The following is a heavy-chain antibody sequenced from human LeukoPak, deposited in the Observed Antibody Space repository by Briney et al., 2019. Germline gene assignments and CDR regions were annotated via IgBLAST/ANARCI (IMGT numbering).Heavy chain of an antibody. Sequence: GGSLILSCAASGFTFSSYAMSWVRQAPGKGLEWVSAISGSGGSTYYADSVKGRFTISRDSSKNTLYLQMNSLRAEDTAVYYCAKGTRYYYGSGSSHFDYWGQGTLVTVSS. J-gene: IGHJ4*02. CDR1: GFTFSSYA. CDR3: AKGTRYYYGSGSSHFDY. CDR2: ISGSGGST. D-gene: IGHD3-10*01. V-gene: IGHV3-23*01.